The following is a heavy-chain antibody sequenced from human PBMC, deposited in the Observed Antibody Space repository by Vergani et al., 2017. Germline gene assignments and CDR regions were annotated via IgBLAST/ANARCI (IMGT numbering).Heavy chain of an antibody. CDR3: ARDAACPLNWFDP. J-gene: IGHJ5*02. Sequence: EVQLVESGGGLVKPGGSLRLSCAASGFTFSSYSMNWVRQAPGKGLEWVSSISSSSSYIYYADSVKGRFTISRDNAKNSLYLQMNSLRAEDTAVYYCARDAACPLNWFDPWGQGTLVTVSS. CDR2: ISSSSSYI. D-gene: IGHD6-6*01. CDR1: GFTFSSYS. V-gene: IGHV3-21*01.